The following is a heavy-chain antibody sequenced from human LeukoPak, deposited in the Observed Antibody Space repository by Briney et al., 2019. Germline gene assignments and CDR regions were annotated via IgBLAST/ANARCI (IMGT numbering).Heavy chain of an antibody. CDR3: ARADWGPIDY. J-gene: IGHJ4*02. Sequence: SETLSLTCTVSGGSISGSSYYWGWIRQPPGKGLEWIGSIYYSGSTYYNPSLKSRVTISVDTSKNQFSLKLSSVTAADTAVYYCARADWGPIDYWGQGTLVTVSS. CDR1: GGSISGSSYY. CDR2: IYYSGST. V-gene: IGHV4-39*07. D-gene: IGHD7-27*01.